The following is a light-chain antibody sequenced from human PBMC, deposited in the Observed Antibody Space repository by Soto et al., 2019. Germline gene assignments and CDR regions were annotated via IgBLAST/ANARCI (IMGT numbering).Light chain of an antibody. CDR2: KAS. J-gene: IGKJ1*01. CDR1: QSISSW. CDR3: QHYNSYSEA. V-gene: IGKV1-5*03. Sequence: DIQMTQSPSTLSASVGDRVTITCRASQSISSWLALYQQKPGKAPNLLIYKASTLKSGVLSRFSGSGSGTEFTLTISSLQPDDFATYYCQHYNSYSEAFGQGTKVDIK.